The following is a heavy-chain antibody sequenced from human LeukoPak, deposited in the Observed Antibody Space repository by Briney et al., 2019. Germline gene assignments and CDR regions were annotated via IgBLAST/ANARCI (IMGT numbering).Heavy chain of an antibody. CDR1: GFTFSDHY. CDR2: TRDKANSYTT. Sequence: GGSLRLSCAASGFTFSDHYMDWVRQAPGKGPEWVGRTRDKANSYTTEYAASVKGRFTISRDDSKNSQYPQMNSLKTKSTAVYYCARDQPIATAGARYHFDYWGRGTPVTVSS. CDR3: ARDQPIATAGARYHFDY. J-gene: IGHJ4*02. V-gene: IGHV3-72*01. D-gene: IGHD6-13*01.